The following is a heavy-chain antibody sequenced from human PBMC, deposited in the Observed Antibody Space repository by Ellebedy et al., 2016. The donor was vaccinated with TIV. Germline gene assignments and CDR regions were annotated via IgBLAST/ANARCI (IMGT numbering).Heavy chain of an antibody. CDR3: ARGNWEYKWYFDL. Sequence: SETLSLTXAVSGDSISTNYWWSWVRQPPGKGLEWIGEIYHSGSTIYNPSFRSRVTISVDKSKNNFSLRLTSVTAADTAVYYCARGNWEYKWYFDLWGRGTLVSVSS. V-gene: IGHV4-4*02. CDR2: IYHSGST. D-gene: IGHD1-1*01. CDR1: GDSISTNYW. J-gene: IGHJ2*01.